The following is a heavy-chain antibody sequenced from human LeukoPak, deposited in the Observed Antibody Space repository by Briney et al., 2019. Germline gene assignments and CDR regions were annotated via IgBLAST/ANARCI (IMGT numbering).Heavy chain of an antibody. CDR2: IIPIFGTA. CDR1: GGTFSSYA. D-gene: IGHD1-26*01. Sequence: SVKVSCKASGGTFSSYAISWVRQAPGQGLEWMGGIIPIFGTANYAQKFRGRVTITADKSTSTAYMELSSLRSEDTAVYYCASSRVGATPSSYYYYMDVWGKGTTVTVSS. CDR3: ASSRVGATPSSYYYYMDV. V-gene: IGHV1-69*06. J-gene: IGHJ6*03.